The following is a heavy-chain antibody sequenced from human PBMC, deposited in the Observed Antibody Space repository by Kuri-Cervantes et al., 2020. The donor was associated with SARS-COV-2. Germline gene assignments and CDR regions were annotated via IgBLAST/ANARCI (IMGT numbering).Heavy chain of an antibody. CDR3: VKGYCSSTSCYRGGY. D-gene: IGHD2-2*02. J-gene: IGHJ4*02. Sequence: GGSLRLSCSASGFTFSSYAMHWVRQAPGKGLEYVSAISSNGGSTYYADSAKGRFTISRDNSKNTLYLQMSSLRAEDTAVYYCVKGYCSSTSCYRGGYWGQGTLVTVSS. CDR2: ISSNGGST. CDR1: GFTFSSYA. V-gene: IGHV3-64D*08.